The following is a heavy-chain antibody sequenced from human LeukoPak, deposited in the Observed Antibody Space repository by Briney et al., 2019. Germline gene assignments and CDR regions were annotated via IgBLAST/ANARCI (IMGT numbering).Heavy chain of an antibody. Sequence: SETLSLTRAVSGGSISSSNWWSWVRQSPGKGLEWIGEIYHSGGTNYNPSLKSRVTISVDKSKNQFSLKLSSVTAADTAVYYCARGTTVVTGDYFDYWGQGTLVTVSS. CDR1: GGSISSSNW. J-gene: IGHJ4*02. D-gene: IGHD4-23*01. CDR2: IYHSGGT. V-gene: IGHV4-4*02. CDR3: ARGTTVVTGDYFDY.